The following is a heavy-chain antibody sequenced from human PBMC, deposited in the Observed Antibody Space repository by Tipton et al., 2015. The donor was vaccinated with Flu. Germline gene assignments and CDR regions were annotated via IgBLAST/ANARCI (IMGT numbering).Heavy chain of an antibody. Sequence: LRLSCTVSGASITSGGYYWAWIRQPPGRGLEWVATIYIGGRTYYDPSLRSRVTISGDTSKNQFSLRLDSVTAADTGVYYCARQALVMDLATFKWFDPWGQGTLVTVSS. J-gene: IGHJ5*02. CDR2: IYIGGRT. CDR3: ARQALVMDLATFKWFDP. V-gene: IGHV4-39*01. CDR1: GASITSGGYY. D-gene: IGHD5-12*01.